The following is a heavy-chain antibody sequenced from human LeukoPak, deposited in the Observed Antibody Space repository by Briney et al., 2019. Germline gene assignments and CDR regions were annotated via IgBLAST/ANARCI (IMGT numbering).Heavy chain of an antibody. Sequence: SQTLSLTCAISGDSVSSNSAAWTWIRQSPSRGLEWLGRTYYRSKWYNDYAVSVKSRIAINPDTSKSQFSLQLNSVTPEDTAIYYCARGGRGYCSSSSCYFDSWGQGALVTVSS. V-gene: IGHV6-1*01. J-gene: IGHJ4*02. CDR2: TYYRSKWYN. CDR3: ARGGRGYCSSSSCYFDS. CDR1: GDSVSSNSAA. D-gene: IGHD2-2*01.